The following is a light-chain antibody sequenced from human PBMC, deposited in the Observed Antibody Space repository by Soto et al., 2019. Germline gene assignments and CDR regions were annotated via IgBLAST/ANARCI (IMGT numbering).Light chain of an antibody. J-gene: IGKJ1*01. CDR1: QGISSY. V-gene: IGKV1-8*01. CDR3: QQYYSYPWT. CDR2: AAS. Sequence: AIRMTQSPSSLSASTGDRVTITCRASQGISSYLAWYQQKPGKAPKLLIYAASTLQSGGPSRFSGSGSGTDFTLTLSCLQSEDFATYYCQQYYSYPWTFGQGTKVEIK.